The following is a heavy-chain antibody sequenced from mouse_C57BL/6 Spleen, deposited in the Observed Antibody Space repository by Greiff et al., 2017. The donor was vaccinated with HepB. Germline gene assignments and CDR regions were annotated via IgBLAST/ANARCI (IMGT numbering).Heavy chain of an antibody. CDR1: GYTFTSYW. CDR2: IHPNSGST. J-gene: IGHJ1*03. V-gene: IGHV1-64*01. Sequence: QVQLQQPGAELVKPGASVKLSCKASGYTFTSYWMHWVKQRPGQGLEWIGMIHPNSGSTNYNEKFKSKATLTVDKSSSTAYMQLSSLTSEDSAVYYCARDLDYWYFDVWGTGTTVTVSS. CDR3: ARDLDYWYFDV.